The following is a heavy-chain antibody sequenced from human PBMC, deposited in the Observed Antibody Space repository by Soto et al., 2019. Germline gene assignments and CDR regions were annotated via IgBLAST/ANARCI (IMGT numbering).Heavy chain of an antibody. CDR2: ISYDGSNK. D-gene: IGHD3-16*01. Sequence: QVQLVESGGGVVQPGRSLRLSCAASGFTFSSYGMHWVRQAPGKGLEWVAVISYDGSNKYYADSVKGRFTISRDNSKKALYQQMNSLRAEDTAVSYCAKVWDDYVWGSSAFGYWGQGTLVTVSS. J-gene: IGHJ4*02. CDR1: GFTFSSYG. V-gene: IGHV3-30*18. CDR3: AKVWDDYVWGSSAFGY.